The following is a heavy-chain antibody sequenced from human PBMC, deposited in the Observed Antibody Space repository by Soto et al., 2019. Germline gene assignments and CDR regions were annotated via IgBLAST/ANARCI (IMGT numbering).Heavy chain of an antibody. CDR2: ISSSSYI. J-gene: IGHJ6*02. D-gene: IGHD5-12*01. CDR3: ASWVRDGYNSRYYGMDV. V-gene: IGHV3-21*01. CDR1: GFTFSSYS. Sequence: GGSLRLSCAASGFTFSSYSMNWVRQAPGKGLEWVSSISSSSYIYYADSVKGRFTISRDNAKNSLYLQMNSLRAEDTAVYYCASWVRDGYNSRYYGMDVWGQGTTVTVSS.